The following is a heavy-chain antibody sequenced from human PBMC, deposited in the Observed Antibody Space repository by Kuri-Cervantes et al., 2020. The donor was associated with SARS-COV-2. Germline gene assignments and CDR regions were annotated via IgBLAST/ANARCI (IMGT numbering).Heavy chain of an antibody. CDR3: ARVALGYYYYGMDV. CDR2: IYSGGST. Sequence: GGSLRLSCAASGFTVSSNYMSWVRQAPGKGLEWVSVIYSGGSTYYADSVKGRFTIPRDNSKNTLYLQMNSLRAEDTAVYYCARVALGYYYYGMDVWGQGTTVTVSS. CDR1: GFTVSSNY. J-gene: IGHJ6*02. V-gene: IGHV3-53*01. D-gene: IGHD5-12*01.